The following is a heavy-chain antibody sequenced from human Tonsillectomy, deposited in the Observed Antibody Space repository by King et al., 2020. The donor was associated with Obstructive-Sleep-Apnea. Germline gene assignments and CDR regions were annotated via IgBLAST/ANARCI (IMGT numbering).Heavy chain of an antibody. Sequence: TLKESGPALVKPTQTLTLTCTFSGFSLSTSGRCLSWIRQPPGKALEWLALIVLGDDKYYSTSLKTRLTTSKDTSKNQVVLTMTNMDPVDKATYYCARIRYSYGPIDYWGQGTLVTVSS. J-gene: IGHJ4*02. CDR3: ARIRYSYGPIDY. D-gene: IGHD5-18*01. V-gene: IGHV2-70*01. CDR1: GFSLSTSGRC. CDR2: IVLGDDK.